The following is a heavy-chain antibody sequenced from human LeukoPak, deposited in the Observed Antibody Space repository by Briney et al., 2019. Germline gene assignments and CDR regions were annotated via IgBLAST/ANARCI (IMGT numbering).Heavy chain of an antibody. V-gene: IGHV1-18*01. Sequence: GASVKVSCKASVYTFGTYGFCWVRQAPGQGLEWMGWISAHNGQTKSAQKLQDRLSMTTDTSTTTAYMELRSLRSDDTAVYYCAKVVGDRMDYWGQGTLVTVSS. CDR1: VYTFGTYG. CDR2: ISAHNGQT. CDR3: AKVVGDRMDY. D-gene: IGHD3-16*02. J-gene: IGHJ4*02.